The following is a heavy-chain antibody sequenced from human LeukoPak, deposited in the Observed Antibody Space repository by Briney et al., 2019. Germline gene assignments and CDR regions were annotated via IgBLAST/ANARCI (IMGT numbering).Heavy chain of an antibody. J-gene: IGHJ6*02. CDR3: ARGPSLATISGWIWPHNYYYYGMDV. D-gene: IGHD5-12*01. Sequence: PSETLSLTCAVSGGSISSGGYSWSWIRQPPGKGLEWIGYIYHSGSTYYNPSLKSRVTISVDRSKNQFSLKLSSVTAADTAVYYCARGPSLATISGWIWPHNYYYYGMDVWGQGTTVTVSS. CDR1: GGSISSGGYS. CDR2: IYHSGST. V-gene: IGHV4-30-2*01.